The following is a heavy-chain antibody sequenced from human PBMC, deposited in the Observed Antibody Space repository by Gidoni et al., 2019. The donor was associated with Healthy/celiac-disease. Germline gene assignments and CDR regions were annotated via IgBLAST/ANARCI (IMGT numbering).Heavy chain of an antibody. J-gene: IGHJ4*02. CDR2: IRYEGSNK. Sequence: QVQLVESGGGVVQPGGSLSPPCSASGFTFRSHVTHWVRQAPGKGLEWVAFIRYEGSNKYYADTVKGRFTISRDNSKNTLYLQMNSLRAEDTAVYYCAKDGEGYGCSSTSCPLGFDYWGQGTLVTVSS. V-gene: IGHV3-30*02. D-gene: IGHD2-2*01. CDR3: AKDGEGYGCSSTSCPLGFDY. CDR1: GFTFRSHV.